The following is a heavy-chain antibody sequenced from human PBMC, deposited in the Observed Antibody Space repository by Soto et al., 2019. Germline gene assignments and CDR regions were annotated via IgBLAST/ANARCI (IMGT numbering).Heavy chain of an antibody. CDR3: ARANWYSEY. D-gene: IGHD7-27*01. J-gene: IGHJ4*02. V-gene: IGHV4-59*11. CDR2: IYYTGST. CDR1: GGSINNHY. Sequence: QVHLQESGPGLVKPSETLSLPCTVSGGSINNHYWSWIRQPPGRGLEWIGYIYYTGSTNYNPSLKSRVTMSVDTSKNQFSLNLTSLTAADTAIYYCARANWYSEYWGQGTLVTVSS.